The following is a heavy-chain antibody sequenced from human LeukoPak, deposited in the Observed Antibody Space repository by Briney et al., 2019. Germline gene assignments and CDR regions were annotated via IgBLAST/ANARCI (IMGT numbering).Heavy chain of an antibody. D-gene: IGHD3-22*01. CDR2: IRSSTTYV. J-gene: IGHJ4*02. Sequence: GGSLRLPCAASGFTFSNYNVNWVRQAPGKGLEWVSSIRSSTTYVYYADSVKGRFTISRDNAKNSLYLQMNSLRAEDTAVYYCARDSLTMIVGRQKRGLDYWGQGTLVTVSS. V-gene: IGHV3-21*01. CDR1: GFTFSNYN. CDR3: ARDSLTMIVGRQKRGLDY.